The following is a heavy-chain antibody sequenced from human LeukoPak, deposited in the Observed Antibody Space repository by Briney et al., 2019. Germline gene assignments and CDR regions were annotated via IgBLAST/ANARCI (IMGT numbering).Heavy chain of an antibody. V-gene: IGHV3-23*01. CDR2: ISGSGGST. CDR3: ARSRSSGWPAVNAFDI. Sequence: SGGSLRLSCAASGFTFSSYAMSWVRQAPGKGLEWVSAISGSGGSTYYADSAKGRFTISRDNSKNTLYLQMNSLRAEDTAVYYCARSRSSGWPAVNAFDIWGQGTMVTVSS. J-gene: IGHJ3*02. D-gene: IGHD6-19*01. CDR1: GFTFSSYA.